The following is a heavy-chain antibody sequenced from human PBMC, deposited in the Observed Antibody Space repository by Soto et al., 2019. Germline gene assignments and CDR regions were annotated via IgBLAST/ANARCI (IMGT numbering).Heavy chain of an antibody. J-gene: IGHJ4*02. V-gene: IGHV1-69*04. CDR1: GGTFSIYT. D-gene: IGHD6-13*01. Sequence: QVQLVQSGSEVKKPGSSVRVSCKTSGGTFSIYTISWVRQAPGQGLEWMGRVLPFLDITSYSQSFQGRVTITADRSTTTASMELSSLRSEDTAVYYCARDRDNSNWPNFDSWGQGTLVTVSS. CDR3: ARDRDNSNWPNFDS. CDR2: VLPFLDIT.